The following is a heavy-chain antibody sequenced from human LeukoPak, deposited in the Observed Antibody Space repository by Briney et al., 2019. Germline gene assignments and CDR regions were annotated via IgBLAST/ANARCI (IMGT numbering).Heavy chain of an antibody. J-gene: IGHJ4*02. V-gene: IGHV2-5*02. CDR2: IYWDDDR. Sequence: SGPTLVKPTQTLTLTCTFSGFSLNTRGMGVGWIRQPPGRALEWLALIYWDDDRRYSPSLKSRLTITKDTSKNQVVLTMTNMDPVDTATYYCAHRKNYYDSSVFDYWGQGTLVTVSS. CDR3: AHRKNYYDSSVFDY. D-gene: IGHD3-22*01. CDR1: GFSLNTRGMG.